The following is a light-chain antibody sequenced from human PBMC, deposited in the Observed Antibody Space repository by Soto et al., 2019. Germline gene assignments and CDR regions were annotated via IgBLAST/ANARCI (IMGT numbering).Light chain of an antibody. J-gene: IGKJ1*01. CDR1: RSVSSY. CDR2: GAS. Sequence: EIVLTQSPGTLSLSPGEGSTLSCRASRSVSSYLAWYQQKSCQAPRLLIYGASSRAAGIPDRLSGSGSGTDFTLTISRLEPEDFAVYYCQQYDSSLTFGQGTKVDIK. V-gene: IGKV3-20*01. CDR3: QQYDSSLT.